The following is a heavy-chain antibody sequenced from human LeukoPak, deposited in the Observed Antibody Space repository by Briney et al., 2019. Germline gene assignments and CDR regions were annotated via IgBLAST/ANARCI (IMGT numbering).Heavy chain of an antibody. CDR1: GYTFTGYY. CDR2: INPNSGGT. D-gene: IGHD3-3*01. V-gene: IGHV1-2*02. CDR3: ARPRFLEWLSWFDP. Sequence: ASVKVSCKASGYTFTGYYMHWVRQAPGQGLEWMGWINPNSGGTNYAQKFQGRVTMTRDTSISTAYMELSRLRSDDTAVYYCARPRFLEWLSWFDPWGQGTLVTVSS. J-gene: IGHJ5*02.